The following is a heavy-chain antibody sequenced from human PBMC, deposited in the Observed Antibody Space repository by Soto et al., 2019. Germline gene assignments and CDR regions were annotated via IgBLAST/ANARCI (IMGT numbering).Heavy chain of an antibody. V-gene: IGHV3-30-3*01. D-gene: IGHD3-22*01. CDR1: GFTFSSYA. Sequence: GGSLRLSCAASGFTFSSYAMHWVRQAPGKGLEWVAVISYDGGNKYYADSVKGRFTISRDNSKNTLYLQMNSLRAEDTAVYYCARDRESDSSGYLDYWGQGNLVTVSS. J-gene: IGHJ4*02. CDR2: ISYDGGNK. CDR3: ARDRESDSSGYLDY.